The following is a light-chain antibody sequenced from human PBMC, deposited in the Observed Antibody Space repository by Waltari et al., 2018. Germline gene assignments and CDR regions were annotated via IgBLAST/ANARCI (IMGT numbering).Light chain of an antibody. CDR3: SSQSTKNGVI. Sequence: QSALTQPASVSGSPGQSITISCTGSSSDVGADDSVSWYEAHPGQAPKVIIYDVNERPSGVSDRFSGSKSGNTASLTISGLQAEDEATFYCSSQSTKNGVIFGGGTKVTVL. V-gene: IGLV2-14*03. CDR2: DVN. J-gene: IGLJ2*01. CDR1: SSDVGADDS.